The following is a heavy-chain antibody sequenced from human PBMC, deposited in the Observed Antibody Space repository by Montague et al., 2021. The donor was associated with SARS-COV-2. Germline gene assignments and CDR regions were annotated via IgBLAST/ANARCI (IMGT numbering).Heavy chain of an antibody. D-gene: IGHD3-22*01. CDR1: GGSFSDYY. V-gene: IGHV4-34*01. CDR3: ARGRQHFNMIVVVMTGGEYYFAY. Sequence: SETLSLTCAVYGGSFSDYYWSWIRQPPGKGLEWIGEINHRGTSNYNPSLKSRVSIPVDTSKNQFSLYLSSVTAADTAVYYCARGRQHFNMIVVVMTGGEYYFAYWGQGTLATVSS. J-gene: IGHJ4*02. CDR2: INHRGTS.